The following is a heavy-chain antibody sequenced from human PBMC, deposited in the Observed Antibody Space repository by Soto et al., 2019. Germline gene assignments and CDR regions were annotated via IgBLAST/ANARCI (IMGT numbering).Heavy chain of an antibody. CDR2: IILALGTP. CDR3: GRYCTNTKCRGGYYLDL. D-gene: IGHD2-8*01. V-gene: IGHV1-69*01. J-gene: IGHJ5*02. CDR1: GDSFTNYA. Sequence: QVLLVQSGAEMKQPVSSVSVSCRASGDSFTNYAFTWVRQAPGQGPEWLGGIILALGTPHYSQRFQGRLTITADESSSTVYMELGSLRLDDTAVYYCGRYCTNTKCRGGYYLDLWGQGTLLTVSS.